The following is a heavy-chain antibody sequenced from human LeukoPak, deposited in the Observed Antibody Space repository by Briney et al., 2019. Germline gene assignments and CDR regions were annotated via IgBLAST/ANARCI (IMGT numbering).Heavy chain of an antibody. CDR3: ARDGWFSKYDSSSSHYYYYMDV. D-gene: IGHD6-6*01. Sequence: SETLSLTCTVSGYFISSGYYWGWIRQPPGKGLEWIGSIYYSGSTYYNPSLKSRVTISVDTSKNQFSLKLSSVTAADTAVYYCARDGWFSKYDSSSSHYYYYMDVWGKGTTVTVSS. V-gene: IGHV4-38-2*02. CDR2: IYYSGST. J-gene: IGHJ6*03. CDR1: GYFISSGYY.